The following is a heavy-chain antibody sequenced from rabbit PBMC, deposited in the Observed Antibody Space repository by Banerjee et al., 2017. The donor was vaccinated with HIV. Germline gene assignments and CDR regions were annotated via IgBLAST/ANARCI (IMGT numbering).Heavy chain of an antibody. Sequence: QSLEESGGDLVKPGASLTLACTASGFSFSSSYWICWVRQAPGKGLEWIACIDAGDGNTYYASWVNGRLTISKTSSTTVTLQMTSLTAADTATYFCARGTYGGAGYAYTPFNLWGPGTLVTVS. CDR2: IDAGDGNT. J-gene: IGHJ4*01. D-gene: IGHD6-1*01. V-gene: IGHV1S40*01. CDR1: GFSFSSSYW. CDR3: ARGTYGGAGYAYTPFNL.